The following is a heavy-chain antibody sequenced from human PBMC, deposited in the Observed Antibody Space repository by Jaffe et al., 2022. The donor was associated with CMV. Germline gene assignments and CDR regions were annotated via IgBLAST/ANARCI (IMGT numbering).Heavy chain of an antibody. D-gene: IGHD1-26*01. Sequence: QVQLVQSGAEVKKPGASVKVSCKASGYTFTSYAMHWVRQAPGQRLEWMGWINAGNGNTKYSQKFQGRVTITRDTSASTAYMELSSLRSEDTAVYYCARDRELLIGPFDYWGQGTLVTVSS. CDR2: INAGNGNT. V-gene: IGHV1-3*01. CDR1: GYTFTSYA. J-gene: IGHJ4*02. CDR3: ARDRELLIGPFDY.